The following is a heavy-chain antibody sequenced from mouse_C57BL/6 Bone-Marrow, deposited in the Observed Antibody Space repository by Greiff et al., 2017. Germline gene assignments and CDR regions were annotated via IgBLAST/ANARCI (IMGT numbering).Heavy chain of an antibody. J-gene: IGHJ2*01. D-gene: IGHD1-1*01. CDR2: IYPRSGNT. V-gene: IGHV1-81*01. CDR1: GYTFTSYG. CDR3: ARYGTTVVARDY. Sequence: VQGVESGAELARPGASVKLSCKASGYTFTSYGISWVKQRTGQGLEWIGEIYPRSGNTYYNEKFKGKATLTADKSSSTAYMELRSLTSEDSAVYFCARYGTTVVARDYWGQGTTLTVSS.